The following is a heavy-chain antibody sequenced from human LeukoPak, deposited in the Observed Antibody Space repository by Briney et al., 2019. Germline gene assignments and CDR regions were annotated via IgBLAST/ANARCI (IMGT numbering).Heavy chain of an antibody. Sequence: GGSLRLSCAASGFTFSSYSMNWVRQAPGKGLEWVSYISSGSSTIYYADSVKGRFTISRDNAKNSLCLQMNSLRDEDTAVYYCARDFFCGGDCYSNYWGQGTLVTVSS. J-gene: IGHJ4*02. CDR2: ISSGSSTI. CDR3: ARDFFCGGDCYSNY. CDR1: GFTFSSYS. D-gene: IGHD2-21*02. V-gene: IGHV3-48*02.